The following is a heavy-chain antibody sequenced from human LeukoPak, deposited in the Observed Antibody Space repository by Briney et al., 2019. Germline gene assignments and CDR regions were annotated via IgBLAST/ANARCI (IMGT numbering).Heavy chain of an antibody. V-gene: IGHV1-69*01. CDR1: GGTFSSYA. Sequence: ASVKVSXKASGGTFSSYAISWVRQAPGQGLEWMGGIIPIFGTANYAQKFQGRVTITADESTSTAYMELSSLRSEDTAVYYCATSDFWSGYYVRFDPWGQGTLVTVSS. D-gene: IGHD3-3*01. J-gene: IGHJ5*02. CDR2: IIPIFGTA. CDR3: ATSDFWSGYYVRFDP.